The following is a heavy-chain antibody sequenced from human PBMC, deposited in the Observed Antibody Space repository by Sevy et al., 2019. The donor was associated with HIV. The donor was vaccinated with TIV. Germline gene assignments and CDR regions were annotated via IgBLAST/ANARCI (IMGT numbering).Heavy chain of an antibody. V-gene: IGHV3-30*02. D-gene: IGHD6-25*01. J-gene: IGHJ6*02. Sequence: GGSLRLSCAASGFRFNNFGMYWVRQAPGKGLEGVAFIRYDGINKYYVDSVKGRSTISRDNSKDTLYLEMKSLILEDTAIYYCAKGGSGGIDHYGMDVWGQGTTVTVSS. CDR3: AKGGSGGIDHYGMDV. CDR2: IRYDGINK. CDR1: GFRFNNFG.